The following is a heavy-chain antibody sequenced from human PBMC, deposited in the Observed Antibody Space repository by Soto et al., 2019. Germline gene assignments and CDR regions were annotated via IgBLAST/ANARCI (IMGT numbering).Heavy chain of an antibody. CDR3: ARDAVASTPLIYY. CDR2: IKQDGSEK. V-gene: IGHV3-7*01. D-gene: IGHD2-15*01. Sequence: EVQLVESGGGLVQPGGSLRLSCAASGFTFSSYWMSWVRQAPGKGLEWVANIKQDGSEKYYVDSVKGRFTISRDNAQNSLYLQMNSLRAEDTAVYYCARDAVASTPLIYYWGQGTLVTVSS. J-gene: IGHJ4*02. CDR1: GFTFSSYW.